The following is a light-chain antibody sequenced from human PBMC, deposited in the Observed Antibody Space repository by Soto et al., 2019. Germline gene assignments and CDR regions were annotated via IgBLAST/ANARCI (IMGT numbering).Light chain of an antibody. CDR3: SSYTSSATYV. Sequence: SALTQPASVSGSPGQAITISCTGTSSDIGAYNYVSWYQQHPGKAPKLMIYDVSNRPSGLSNRFSGSKSGNTASLTISGLQAEDEADYYCSSYTSSATYVFGTGTQLTVL. V-gene: IGLV2-14*01. CDR1: SSDIGAYNY. CDR2: DVS. J-gene: IGLJ1*01.